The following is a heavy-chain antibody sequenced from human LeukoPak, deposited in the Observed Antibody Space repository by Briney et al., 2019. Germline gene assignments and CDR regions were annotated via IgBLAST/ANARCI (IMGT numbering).Heavy chain of an antibody. Sequence: PSQTLSLTCTVSGGSISSGNHYCSWIRQPAGKGLEWIGRIYTSGSTNYNPSLKSRLTISVDTSKNQFSLKVRSVTAADTAVYYCASQSGGNSEVFDYWGQGTLVTVSS. V-gene: IGHV4-61*02. CDR3: ASQSGGNSEVFDY. J-gene: IGHJ4*02. CDR2: IYTSGST. D-gene: IGHD4-23*01. CDR1: GGSISSGNHY.